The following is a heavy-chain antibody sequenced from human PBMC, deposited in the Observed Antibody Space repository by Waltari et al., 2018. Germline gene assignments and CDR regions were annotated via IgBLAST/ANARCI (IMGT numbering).Heavy chain of an antibody. CDR2: IYPGDSDT. CDR3: ARLAFYYDSSGYYSSYYFDY. D-gene: IGHD3-22*01. J-gene: IGHJ4*02. Sequence: EVQLVQSGAEVKKPGESLKISCKGSGYSFTSYWIGWVRQMPGKGLGWMGIIYPGDSDTRYSPSFQGQVTISADKSISTAYLQWSSLKASDTAMYYCARLAFYYDSSGYYSSYYFDYWGQGTLVTVSS. V-gene: IGHV5-51*01. CDR1: GYSFTSYW.